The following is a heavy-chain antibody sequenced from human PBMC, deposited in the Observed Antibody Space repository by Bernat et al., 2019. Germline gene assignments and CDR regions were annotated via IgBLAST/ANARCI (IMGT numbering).Heavy chain of an antibody. CDR1: GFTFSSYA. CDR3: AKLGRWELSAFDI. CDR2: ISGSGGST. D-gene: IGHD1-26*01. J-gene: IGHJ3*02. Sequence: EVQLLESGGGLVQPGGSLRLSCAASGFTFSSYAMSWVRQAPGKGLEWVSAISGSGGSTYYADSVKGRFTISRDNSKNTLYLQMNSLRAEGTAVYYCAKLGRWELSAFDIWGQGTMVTVSS. V-gene: IGHV3-23*01.